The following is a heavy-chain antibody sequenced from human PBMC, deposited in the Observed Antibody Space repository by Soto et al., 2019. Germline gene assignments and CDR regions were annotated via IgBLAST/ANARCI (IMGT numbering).Heavy chain of an antibody. D-gene: IGHD2-15*01. J-gene: IGHJ6*02. V-gene: IGHV1-69*13. CDR1: GGTFSSYA. Sequence: SVKVSCKASGGTFSSYAISWVRQAPGQGLEWMGGIIPIFGTANYAQKFQGRVTITADESTSTAYMELSSLRSEDTAVYYCARSRRYCSGGSCYSRVYYYGMDVWGQGTTVTVSS. CDR3: ARSRRYCSGGSCYSRVYYYGMDV. CDR2: IIPIFGTA.